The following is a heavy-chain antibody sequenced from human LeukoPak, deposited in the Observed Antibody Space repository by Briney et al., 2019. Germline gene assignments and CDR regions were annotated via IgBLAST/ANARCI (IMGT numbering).Heavy chain of an antibody. CDR2: SYHSGST. D-gene: IGHD6-13*01. V-gene: IGHV4-28*06. CDR1: GGPISSSNW. J-gene: IGHJ4*02. CDR3: ARKIAAAGHFDY. Sequence: SETLSLTCTVSGGPISSSNWRGWIRQPPGKGLEWIGYSYHSGSTNHNPPLKRRGNMSGDTPKHQVSLNLTSVTPRDTAVYYCARKIAAAGHFDYWGXATXVXXXS.